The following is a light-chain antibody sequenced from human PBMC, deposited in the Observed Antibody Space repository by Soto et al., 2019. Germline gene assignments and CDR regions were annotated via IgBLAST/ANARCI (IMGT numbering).Light chain of an antibody. CDR2: LAS. CDR3: MQPLQAPPT. J-gene: IGKJ1*01. V-gene: IGKV2-28*01. CDR1: QSLLHSNGYNY. Sequence: DPVMTQSPLSLPVTPGEPASISCKSSQSLLHSNGYNYVDWYLQKPGQSPQLLISLASNRPSGVPDMFSRRGSRTDFTLNISRVEAEDLGLYYFMQPLQAPPTFGQGTKVQIK.